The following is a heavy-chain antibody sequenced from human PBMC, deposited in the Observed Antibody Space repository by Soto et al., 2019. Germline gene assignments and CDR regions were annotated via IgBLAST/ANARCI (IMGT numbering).Heavy chain of an antibody. CDR2: IIPIFGTA. Sequence: VASVKVSCKASGGTFSSYAISWVRQAPGQGLEWMGGIIPIFGTANYAQKFQGRVTITADESTSTAYMELSSLRSEDTAVYYCARDSSSWYRDYYYGMDVWGQGTTVTVSS. CDR3: ARDSSSWYRDYYYGMDV. D-gene: IGHD6-13*01. J-gene: IGHJ6*02. V-gene: IGHV1-69*13. CDR1: GGTFSSYA.